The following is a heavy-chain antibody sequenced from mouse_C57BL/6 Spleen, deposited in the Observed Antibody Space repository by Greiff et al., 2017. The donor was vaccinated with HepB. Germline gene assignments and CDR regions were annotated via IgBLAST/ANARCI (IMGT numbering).Heavy chain of an antibody. CDR3: VRRWAFDY. J-gene: IGHJ2*01. Sequence: EVQGVESGGGLVQPKGSLKLSCAASGFSFNTYAMNWVRQAPGKGLEWVARIRSKSNNYATYYADAVKDSLTIYRDDSESMLYLQMNNLKTEDTAMYYCVRRWAFDYWGQGTTLTVSS. CDR2: IRSKSNNYAT. D-gene: IGHD2-3*01. CDR1: GFSFNTYA. V-gene: IGHV10-1*01.